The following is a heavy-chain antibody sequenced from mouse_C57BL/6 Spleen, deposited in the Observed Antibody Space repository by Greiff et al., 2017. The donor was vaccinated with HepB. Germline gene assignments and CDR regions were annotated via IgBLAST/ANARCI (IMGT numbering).Heavy chain of an antibody. CDR3: ARSRTVVDAMDY. D-gene: IGHD1-1*01. CDR2: IYPRSGNT. J-gene: IGHJ4*01. Sequence: QVHVKQSGAELARPGASVKLSCKASGYTFTSYGISWVKQRTGQGLEWIGEIYPRSGNTYYNEKFKGKATLTADKSSSTAYMELRSLTSEDSAVYFCARSRTVVDAMDYWGQGTSVTVSS. CDR1: GYTFTSYG. V-gene: IGHV1-81*01.